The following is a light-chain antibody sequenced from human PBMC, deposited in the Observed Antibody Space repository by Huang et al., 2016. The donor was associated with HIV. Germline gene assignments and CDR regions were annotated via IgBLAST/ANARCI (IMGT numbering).Light chain of an antibody. CDR2: GAS. Sequence: EIVMTQSPATLSVSPGERATLSCRANQSVSGYLVWYQHKPGQAPRLLISGASPRATGIPARFSGSGSGTEFTLTISSLQSEDFAIYYCQQYNEWPLTFGGGTKVEIK. CDR3: QQYNEWPLT. J-gene: IGKJ4*01. CDR1: QSVSGY. V-gene: IGKV3D-15*01.